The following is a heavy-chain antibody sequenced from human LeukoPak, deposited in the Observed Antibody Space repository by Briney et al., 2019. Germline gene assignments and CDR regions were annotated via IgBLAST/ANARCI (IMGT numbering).Heavy chain of an antibody. CDR3: AKDRYVPSYYFDY. D-gene: IGHD5-12*01. V-gene: IGHV3-23*01. CDR1: GFTFRNYG. J-gene: IGHJ4*02. CDR2: ISGSGGRT. Sequence: GGSLRLSCAASGFTFRNYGMSSVRQAPGKGLEWVSVISGSGGRTYYADSVKGRFTISRDNSKNTLYLQMNSLRAEDTAVYYCAKDRYVPSYYFDYWGQGTLVTVSS.